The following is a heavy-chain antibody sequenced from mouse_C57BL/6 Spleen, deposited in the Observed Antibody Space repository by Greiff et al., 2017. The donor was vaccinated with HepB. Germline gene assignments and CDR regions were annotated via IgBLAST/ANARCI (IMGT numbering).Heavy chain of an antibody. V-gene: IGHV1-82*01. CDR3: AREAYYYGSSYWYFDV. Sequence: QVQLKQSGPELVKPGASVKISCKASGYAFSSSWMNWVKQRPGKGLEWIGRIYPGDGDTNYNGKFKGKATLTADKSSSTAYMQLSSLTSEDSAVYFCAREAYYYGSSYWYFDVWGTGTTVTVSS. CDR2: IYPGDGDT. D-gene: IGHD1-1*01. J-gene: IGHJ1*03. CDR1: GYAFSSSW.